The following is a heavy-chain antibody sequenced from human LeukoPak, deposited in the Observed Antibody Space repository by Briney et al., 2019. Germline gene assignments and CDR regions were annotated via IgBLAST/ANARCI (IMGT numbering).Heavy chain of an antibody. V-gene: IGHV3-9*02. CDR3: AKDATYYYDSSGYLDC. Sequence: GGTLRLSCAASGFTSDDYAMHWVRQAPGKGLEWVSGISWNSGSIGYADSVKGRFTISRDNAKNSLYLQMNSLRAEDTALYYCAKDATYYYDSSGYLDCWGQGTLVTVSS. CDR1: GFTSDDYA. J-gene: IGHJ4*02. CDR2: ISWNSGSI. D-gene: IGHD3-22*01.